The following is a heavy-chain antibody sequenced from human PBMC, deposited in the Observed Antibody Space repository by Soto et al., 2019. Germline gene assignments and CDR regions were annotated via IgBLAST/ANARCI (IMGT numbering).Heavy chain of an antibody. CDR2: ISKSEYT. V-gene: IGHV3-21*01. CDR1: GFAFNNYG. Sequence: PGGSLRLSCTVSGFAFNNYGINWVRQAPGKGLEWVSTISKSEYTYYSDSVKGRFAISRDNAKSSVSLQMNTLRVEDTAVYYCARKDSIITPAVSDFWGQGTLVTVSS. D-gene: IGHD2-2*01. J-gene: IGHJ4*02. CDR3: ARKDSIITPAVSDF.